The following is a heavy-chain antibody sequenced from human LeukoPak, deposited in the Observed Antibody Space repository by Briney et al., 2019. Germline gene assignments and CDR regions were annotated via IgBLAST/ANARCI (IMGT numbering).Heavy chain of an antibody. J-gene: IGHJ3*02. Sequence: ASVKVSCKASGYTFTGYYMHWVRQAPGQGLEWMGRINPNSGGTNYAQKFQGRVTMTRDTSISTAYMELSRLRSDDTAVYDCAREDIVLMVYAMRGAFDIWGQGTMVTVSS. D-gene: IGHD2-8*01. CDR3: AREDIVLMVYAMRGAFDI. CDR2: INPNSGGT. CDR1: GYTFTGYY. V-gene: IGHV1-2*06.